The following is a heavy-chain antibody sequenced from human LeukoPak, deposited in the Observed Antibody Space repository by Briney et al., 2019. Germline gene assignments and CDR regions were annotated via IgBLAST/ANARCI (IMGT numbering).Heavy chain of an antibody. J-gene: IGHJ6*04. CDR3: ASTLGSTSLSYYYGMDV. Sequence: GASVKVSCKASGYTFTSYGISWVRQAPGQGLEWMGWSSAYNGNTSYAQKLQGRVTMTTDTSTSTAYMELRSLRSDDTAVYYCASTLGSTSLSYYYGMDVWGKGTTVTVSS. CDR2: SSAYNGNT. D-gene: IGHD2-2*01. CDR1: GYTFTSYG. V-gene: IGHV1-18*04.